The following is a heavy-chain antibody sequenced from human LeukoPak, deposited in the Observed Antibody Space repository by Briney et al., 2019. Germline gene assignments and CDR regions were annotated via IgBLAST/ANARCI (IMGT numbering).Heavy chain of an antibody. D-gene: IGHD2-2*02. V-gene: IGHV4-59*12. CDR1: GGSISGYY. J-gene: IGHJ5*02. CDR2: IYSSGTT. CDR3: ARYIVVVPAAIGWFDP. Sequence: KASETLSLTCTVSGGSISGYYWSWIRQPPGKGLEWIGYIYSSGTTNYNPSLKGQITISLDTSKNQFSLKLSSVTAADTAVYYCARYIVVVPAAIGWFDPWGQGTLVTVSS.